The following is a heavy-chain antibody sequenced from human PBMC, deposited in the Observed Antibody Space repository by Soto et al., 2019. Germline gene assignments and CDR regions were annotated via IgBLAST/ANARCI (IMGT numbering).Heavy chain of an antibody. D-gene: IGHD1-26*01. CDR1: GFTFSSYS. V-gene: IGHV3-21*04. J-gene: IGHJ4*02. CDR2: ISSSSSYI. Sequence: GGSLRLSCAASGFTFSSYSMNWVRQAPGKGLEWVSSISSSSSYIYYADSVKGRFTISRDNSKNTLYLQMNSLRAEDTAVYYCAKDRFRLQWGLLYIVGATFDYWGQGTLVTVSS. CDR3: AKDRFRLQWGLLYIVGATFDY.